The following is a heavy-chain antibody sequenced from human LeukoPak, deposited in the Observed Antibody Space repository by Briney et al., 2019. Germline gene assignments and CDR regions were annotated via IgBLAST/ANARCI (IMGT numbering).Heavy chain of an antibody. CDR2: IYYSGST. D-gene: IGHD3-22*01. V-gene: IGHV4-59*01. Sequence: PSETLSLTCTVSGGSISSYYWSWIRQPPGKGLECIGYIYYSGSTNYNPSLKSRVTISVDTSKNQFSLKLSSVTAADTAVYYCAGRTYFYDSSGYYFDYWGQGTLVTVSS. CDR1: GGSISSYY. CDR3: AGRTYFYDSSGYYFDY. J-gene: IGHJ4*02.